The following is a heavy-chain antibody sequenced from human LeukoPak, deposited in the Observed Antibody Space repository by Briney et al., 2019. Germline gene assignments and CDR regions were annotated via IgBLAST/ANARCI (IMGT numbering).Heavy chain of an antibody. CDR3: ARAQGRYCSGGSCHDYYYYMDV. D-gene: IGHD2-15*01. V-gene: IGHV3-30*03. CDR2: ISYDGSNK. Sequence: GGSLRLSCAASGFTFSSYGMHWVRQAPGEGLEWVAVISYDGSNKYYADSVKGRFTISRDNSKNTLYLQMNSLRAEDTAVYYCARAQGRYCSGGSCHDYYYYMDVWGKGTTVTVSS. J-gene: IGHJ6*03. CDR1: GFTFSSYG.